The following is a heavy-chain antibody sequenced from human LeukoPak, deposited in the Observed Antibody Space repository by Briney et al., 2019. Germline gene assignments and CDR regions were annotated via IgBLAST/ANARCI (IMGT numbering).Heavy chain of an antibody. Sequence: SETLSLTCTVSGGSISSSSYYWGWIRQPPGKGLEWIGSIYYSGSTYYNPSLKSRVTISVDTSKNQFSLKLSSVTAADTAVYYCASTSPLNWNDRWFDPWGQGTLVTVSS. CDR2: IYYSGST. J-gene: IGHJ5*02. CDR1: GGSISSSSYY. D-gene: IGHD1-20*01. V-gene: IGHV4-39*01. CDR3: ASTSPLNWNDRWFDP.